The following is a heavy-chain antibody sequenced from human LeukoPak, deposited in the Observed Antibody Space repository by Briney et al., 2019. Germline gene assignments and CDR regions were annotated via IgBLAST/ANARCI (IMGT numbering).Heavy chain of an antibody. J-gene: IGHJ4*02. CDR1: GGSFSGYY. CDR3: ARGDGSGISYDY. CDR2: IYYSGST. Sequence: SETLSLTCAVYGGSFSGYYWSWIRQPPGKGLEWIGSIYYSGSTYYNPSLKSRVTISVDTSKNQFSLKLSSVTAADTAVYYCARGDGSGISYDYWGQGTLVTVSS. V-gene: IGHV4-34*01. D-gene: IGHD3-10*01.